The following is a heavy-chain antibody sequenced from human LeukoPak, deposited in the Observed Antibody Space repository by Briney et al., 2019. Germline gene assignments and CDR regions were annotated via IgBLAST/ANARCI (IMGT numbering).Heavy chain of an antibody. J-gene: IGHJ1*01. V-gene: IGHV3-7*03. CDR1: GFTFSSYW. D-gene: IGHD2-2*02. CDR2: IKQDGSEK. Sequence: GGSLRLSCAASGFTFSSYWMSWVRQAPGKGLEWVANIKQDGSEKYYVDSVKGRFTISRDNAKNSLYLQMNSLRAEDTTVYYCARKRYCSSTSCYIAEYFQHWGQGTLVTVSS. CDR3: ARKRYCSSTSCYIAEYFQH.